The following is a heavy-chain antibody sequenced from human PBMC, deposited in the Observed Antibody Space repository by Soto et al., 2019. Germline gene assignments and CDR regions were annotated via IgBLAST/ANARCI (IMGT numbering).Heavy chain of an antibody. Sequence: QVQLVQSGAQVTEPGTSVKVSCRASGGSFSTSSFVWVRQGPGQGLEWMGGIIPIFSKTNVAPKFQDRITFTADEPTRTVYIELSSPRSEDTAIYYCARDVVRSTGGDSWSQGTLVTASS. J-gene: IGHJ4*02. V-gene: IGHV1-69*01. CDR2: IIPIFSKT. CDR3: ARDVVRSTGGDS. D-gene: IGHD7-27*01. CDR1: GGSFSTSS.